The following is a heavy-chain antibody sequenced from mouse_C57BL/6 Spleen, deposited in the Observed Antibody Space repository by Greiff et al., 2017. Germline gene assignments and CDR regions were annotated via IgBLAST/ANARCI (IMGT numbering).Heavy chain of an antibody. CDR2: IYPGDGDT. D-gene: IGHD2-3*01. J-gene: IGHJ2*01. CDR1: GYAFSSSW. Sequence: VKLMESGPELVKPGASVKISCKASGYAFSSSWMNWVKQRPGQGLEWIGRIYPGDGDTNYNGKFKGKATLTADQSSSTAYMQLSSLTAEDSAGYVCARFVYDGLGYFDYWGQGTTLTVSS. CDR3: ARFVYDGLGYFDY. V-gene: IGHV1-82*01.